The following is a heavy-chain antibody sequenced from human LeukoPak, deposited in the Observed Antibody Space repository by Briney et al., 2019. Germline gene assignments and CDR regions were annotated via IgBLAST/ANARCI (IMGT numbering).Heavy chain of an antibody. V-gene: IGHV3-23*01. Sequence: GGTLRLSCAASGFTFSNYDMNWVRQAPGEGLEWVSTISGSGGSTYYADSVKGRFTISRDNSKNTLYLQMNSLRAEDTAVYYCARECLGTFDYWGQGTLVTVSS. CDR1: GFTFSNYD. J-gene: IGHJ4*02. D-gene: IGHD3-16*01. CDR3: ARECLGTFDY. CDR2: ISGSGGST.